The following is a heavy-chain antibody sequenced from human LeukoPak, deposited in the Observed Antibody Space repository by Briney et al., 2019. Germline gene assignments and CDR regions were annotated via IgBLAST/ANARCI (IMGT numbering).Heavy chain of an antibody. Sequence: GGSLRLSCAASGFTFSNYGMQWVRQAPGKGLEWVAVIWSHGNEKYYGDSVKGRFTISRDNSKNMVYLEMNSLRAEDTALYYCARWGIPSIGGNDYWGQGTLATVSS. D-gene: IGHD6-13*01. CDR3: ARWGIPSIGGNDY. J-gene: IGHJ4*02. CDR1: GFTFSNYG. V-gene: IGHV3-33*01. CDR2: IWSHGNEK.